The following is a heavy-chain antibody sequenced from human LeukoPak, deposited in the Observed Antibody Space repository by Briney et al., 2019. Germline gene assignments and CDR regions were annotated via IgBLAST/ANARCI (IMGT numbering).Heavy chain of an antibody. V-gene: IGHV4-59*01. CDR1: GGSISSYY. CDR2: IYYSGST. D-gene: IGHD1-26*01. Sequence: PSGTLSLTCAVSGGSISSYYWSWIRQPPGKGLEWIGYIYYSGSTNYNPSLKSRVTISVDTSKNQFSLKLSSVTAADTAVYYCARGNKWEPTLFDYWGQGTLVTVSS. CDR3: ARGNKWEPTLFDY. J-gene: IGHJ4*02.